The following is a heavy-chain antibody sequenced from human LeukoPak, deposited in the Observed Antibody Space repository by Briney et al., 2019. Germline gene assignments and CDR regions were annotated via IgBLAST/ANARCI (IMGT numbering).Heavy chain of an antibody. V-gene: IGHV4-61*02. D-gene: IGHD1-1*01. J-gene: IGHJ4*02. CDR3: ARGNWNYFDY. CDR1: GGSISSGSHY. Sequence: PSETLSLTCTVSGGSISSGSHYWSWIRQPAGKALEWIGRIYTSGSTNYNPSLKSRVTISVDTSKNQFSLKLSSVTAADTAVYYCARGNWNYFDYWGQGTLVTVSS. CDR2: IYTSGST.